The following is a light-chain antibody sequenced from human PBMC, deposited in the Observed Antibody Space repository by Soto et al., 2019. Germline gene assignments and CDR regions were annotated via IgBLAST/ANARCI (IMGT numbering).Light chain of an antibody. CDR2: QHS. Sequence: SYELTLPPSVSVSPGQTASITCSGDKLGDKYTCWYQQKPGQSPVLLIYQHSQRPSGIPERFSASNSGHTATLTISGSQAMYVAYYYCQAWDSSTDVVFGRGTKLTVL. CDR1: KLGDKY. CDR3: QAWDSSTDVV. V-gene: IGLV3-1*01. J-gene: IGLJ2*01.